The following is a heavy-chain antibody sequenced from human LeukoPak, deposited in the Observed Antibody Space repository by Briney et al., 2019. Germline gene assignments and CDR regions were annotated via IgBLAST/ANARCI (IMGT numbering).Heavy chain of an antibody. CDR1: GGTFSSYA. D-gene: IGHD3-22*01. V-gene: IGHV1-69*13. J-gene: IGHJ4*02. Sequence: SVNVSCKASGGTFSSYAISWVRQAPGQGLEWMGGIIPIFGTANYAQKFQGRVTITADESTRTAYMELRTLRSEDTAIYYCARGSGETGGYYYVYWGRGTPVTVSS. CDR2: IIPIFGTA. CDR3: ARGSGETGGYYYVY.